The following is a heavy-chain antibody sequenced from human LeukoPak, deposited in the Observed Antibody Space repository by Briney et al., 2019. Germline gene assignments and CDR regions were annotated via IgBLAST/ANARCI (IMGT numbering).Heavy chain of an antibody. Sequence: SETLSLTCTVSGGSISSYYWSWIRQPPGKGLEWIGYIYYSGSTNYNPSLKSRVTISVDTSKNQFSLKLSSVTAADTAVYYCARDLGAAAGGVDYWGQGTLVTVSS. CDR3: ARDLGAAAGGVDY. CDR2: IYYSGST. V-gene: IGHV4-59*01. CDR1: GGSISSYY. D-gene: IGHD6-13*01. J-gene: IGHJ4*02.